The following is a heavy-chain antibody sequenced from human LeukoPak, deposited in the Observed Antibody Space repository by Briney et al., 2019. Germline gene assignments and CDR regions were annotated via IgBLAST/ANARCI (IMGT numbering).Heavy chain of an antibody. CDR1: GYTFTSYG. D-gene: IGHD3-9*01. CDR2: INPNSGGT. J-gene: IGHJ3*02. V-gene: IGHV1-2*02. Sequence: GASVKVSCKASGYTFTSYGISWVRQAPGQGLEWMGWINPNSGGTIYAQKFQGGVTMTRDTSISTAYMELSRLTSDDTAVYYCARWLRGYSDILRRAFDIWGQGTMVTVSS. CDR3: ARWLRGYSDILRRAFDI.